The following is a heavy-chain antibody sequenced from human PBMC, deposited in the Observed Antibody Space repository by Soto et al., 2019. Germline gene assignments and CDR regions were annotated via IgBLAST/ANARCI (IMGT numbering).Heavy chain of an antibody. CDR3: ARGSCGGDCYGHGVDM. D-gene: IGHD2-21*02. Sequence: QVHLVESGGGVFQPGRSLRLSCAASGFSFSNYGMHWVRQAPGKGLEWVAMIWLDGTNIYYGDSVKGRFTISRDNSKNTLYLQMNSLRAEDTAVYYCARGSCGGDCYGHGVDMWGQGTKVTVSA. CDR2: IWLDGTNI. V-gene: IGHV3-33*01. J-gene: IGHJ3*02. CDR1: GFSFSNYG.